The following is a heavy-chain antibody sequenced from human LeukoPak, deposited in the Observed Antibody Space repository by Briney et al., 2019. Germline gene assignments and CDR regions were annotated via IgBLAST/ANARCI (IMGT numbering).Heavy chain of an antibody. J-gene: IGHJ4*02. CDR3: VTGATVTTLYYFDY. CDR2: IYHSGST. D-gene: IGHD4-17*01. Sequence: SETLSLTCAVYGGSFSVYYWGWIRQPPGMGLEWIGSIYHSGSTNYNPSFKSRVTISADTSKSQFSLKLSSVTAADTAIYYCVTGATVTTLYYFDYWGQGTLVTVSS. CDR1: GGSFSVYY. V-gene: IGHV4-34*01.